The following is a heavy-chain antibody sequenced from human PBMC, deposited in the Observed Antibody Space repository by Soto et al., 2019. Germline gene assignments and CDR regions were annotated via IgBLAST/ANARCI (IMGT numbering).Heavy chain of an antibody. CDR3: ARTQSCDGVNCYSTPFDY. D-gene: IGHD2-15*01. CDR2: MWYDGSNE. Sequence: GGSLRLSCVMSGFTFSDYGMHWVRQAPGKGLEWVAVMWYDGSNEFYADSVKGRFTISRDNSKNTLYLQMHSLRTDDTALYYCARTQSCDGVNCYSTPFDYWGRGTLVTVSS. J-gene: IGHJ4*02. V-gene: IGHV3-33*01. CDR1: GFTFSDYG.